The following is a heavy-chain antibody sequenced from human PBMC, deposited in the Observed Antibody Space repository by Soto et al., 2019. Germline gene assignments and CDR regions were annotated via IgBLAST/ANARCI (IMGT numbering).Heavy chain of an antibody. V-gene: IGHV1-46*03. CDR3: GREGYCSGGSCYESGDNWFDP. CDR1: GYTFTSYY. J-gene: IGHJ5*02. CDR2: INPSGGST. Sequence: ASVKVSCTASGYTFTSYYMHWVRQAPGQGLEWMGIINPSGGSTSYAQKFQGRVTMTRDTSTSTVYMELSSLRSEDTAVYYCGREGYCSGGSCYESGDNWFDPWGQGTLVTVSS. D-gene: IGHD2-15*01.